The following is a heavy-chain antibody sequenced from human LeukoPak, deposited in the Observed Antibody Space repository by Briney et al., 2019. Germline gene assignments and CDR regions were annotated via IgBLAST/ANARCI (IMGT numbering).Heavy chain of an antibody. D-gene: IGHD3-22*01. CDR1: GFTFSDYY. CDR2: ISSGSGYT. J-gene: IGHJ4*02. CDR3: AKDRVYYFDSSGYSCDY. Sequence: GGSLRLSCAASGFTFSDYYMNWIRQAPGKGLEWVSYISSGSGYTHYADSVKGRFTISRDNAKNSLYLQMNSLRAEDTAVYYCAKDRVYYFDSSGYSCDYWGQGSLVTVSS. V-gene: IGHV3-11*05.